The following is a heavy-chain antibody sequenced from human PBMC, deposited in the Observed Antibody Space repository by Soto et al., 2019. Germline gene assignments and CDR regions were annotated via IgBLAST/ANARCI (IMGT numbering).Heavy chain of an antibody. CDR2: INPSGDIT. CDR1: GYTFSSNW. CDR3: ARDHSISSSGAWWLDP. V-gene: IGHV1-46*01. J-gene: IGHJ5*02. Sequence: QVQLVQSGAEVKKPGASVKVSCKASGYTFSSNWIHWVRRAPGQGLEWMGVINPSGDITNYAQKFQGRVTMTSDTSTGTVYMQLNSLTSGDTAVYYCARDHSISSSGAWWLDPWGQGTLVTVSS. D-gene: IGHD2-21*01.